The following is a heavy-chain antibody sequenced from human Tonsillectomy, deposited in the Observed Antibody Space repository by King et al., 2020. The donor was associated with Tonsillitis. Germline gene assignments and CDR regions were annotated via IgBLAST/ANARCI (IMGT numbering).Heavy chain of an antibody. V-gene: IGHV3-30-3*01. CDR1: GFTFSSYA. CDR2: ISYDGSNK. D-gene: IGHD6-6*01. Sequence: VQLVESGGGVVQPGRSLRLSCAASGFTFSSYAMHWVRQAPGKGLEWVAVISYDGSNKYYTDSVKGRFTISRDNSKNTLYLQMNSLRAEDTAVYYCARDRRSGLESSSSSSLTFDYWGQGTLVTVSS. CDR3: ARDRRSGLESSSSSSLTFDY. J-gene: IGHJ4*02.